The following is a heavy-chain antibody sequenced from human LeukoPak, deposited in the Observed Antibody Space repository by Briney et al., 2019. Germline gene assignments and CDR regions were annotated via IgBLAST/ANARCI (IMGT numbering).Heavy chain of an antibody. CDR1: GGSFSGYY. CDR3: ARKGYCSSTSCYGRKYFQH. Sequence: SETLSLTCAVYGGSFSGYYWSWIRQPPGKGLEWIGEINHSGSTNYNPSLKSRVTISVDTSKNQFSLKLSSVTAADTAVYYCARKGYCSSTSCYGRKYFQHWGQGTLVTVSS. V-gene: IGHV4-34*01. D-gene: IGHD2-2*01. CDR2: INHSGST. J-gene: IGHJ1*01.